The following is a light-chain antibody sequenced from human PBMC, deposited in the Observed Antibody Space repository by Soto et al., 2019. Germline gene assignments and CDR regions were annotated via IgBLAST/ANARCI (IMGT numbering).Light chain of an antibody. V-gene: IGKV1-5*01. CDR3: QLFKDYVGT. J-gene: IGKJ1*01. CDR2: DAS. CDR1: QNIERY. Sequence: DIEMTQSTSTLSASVGDRVAITCLSSQNIERYMAWYQQKPGRAPSLIIYDASTLERGVPSRFSGSGSGTEFTLIISNRQPDDFATCYRQLFKDYVGTFGQGTKVDIK.